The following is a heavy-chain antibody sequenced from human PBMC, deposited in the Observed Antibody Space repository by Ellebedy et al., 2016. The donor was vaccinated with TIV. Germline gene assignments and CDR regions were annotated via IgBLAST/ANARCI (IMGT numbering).Heavy chain of an antibody. V-gene: IGHV4-38-2*02. J-gene: IGHJ3*02. CDR2: IYHFGNT. D-gene: IGHD3-10*01. CDR3: ARLYGSGTGGAFDI. CDR1: GYSISSGYY. Sequence: SETLSLTXTVSGYSISSGYYWGWIRQPPGKGLEWIGCIYHFGNTFYNPSLQSRLTISGDTSKNQFSLKLRSVTAADTAVYYCARLYGSGTGGAFDIWGQGTMVTVSS.